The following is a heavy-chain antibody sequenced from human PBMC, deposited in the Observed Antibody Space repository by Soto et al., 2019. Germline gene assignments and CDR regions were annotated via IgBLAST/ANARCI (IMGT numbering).Heavy chain of an antibody. J-gene: IGHJ6*02. Sequence: ESLKISCKASGYSFTTYWIGGVRQMPGKGLEWMGIIYPGDSDTRYSPSFQGQVTISRDDSKSIAYLQMNTLKTEDTAVYYCTRDGILLTMGDYSYYGLDVWGQGTTVTVSS. CDR2: IYPGDSDT. CDR3: TRDGILLTMGDYSYYGLDV. V-gene: IGHV5-51*01. D-gene: IGHD3-16*01. CDR1: GYSFTTYW.